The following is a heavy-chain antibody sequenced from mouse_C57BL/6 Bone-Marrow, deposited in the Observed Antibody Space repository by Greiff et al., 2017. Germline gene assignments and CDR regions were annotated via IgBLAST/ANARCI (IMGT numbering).Heavy chain of an antibody. CDR1: GFSLTSYG. D-gene: IGHD1-1*01. J-gene: IGHJ3*01. Sequence: VQGVESGPGLVAPSQSLSITCTVSGFSLTSYGVSWVRQPPGKGLEWLGVIWGDGNTNYHSALISRLSICQDNSTSQVFLKLNSLQTDDTATYYCASPRSIYYYSSSDPFADWGQGTLVTVSA. CDR3: ASPRSIYYYSSSDPFAD. CDR2: IWGDGNT. V-gene: IGHV2-3*01.